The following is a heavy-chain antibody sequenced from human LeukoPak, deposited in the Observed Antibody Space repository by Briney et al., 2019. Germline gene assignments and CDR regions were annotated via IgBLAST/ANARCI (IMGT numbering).Heavy chain of an antibody. V-gene: IGHV3-23*01. D-gene: IGHD5-12*01. Sequence: QPGGSLRLSCAASGFTFSSYAMSWVRQAPGKGLEWVSAISGSGGSTYYADSVKGRFTISRDNSKNTLYLQMNSLRAEDTAVYYCAKEPTRMVATLNYFDYWGQGTLVTVSS. CDR1: GFTFSSYA. J-gene: IGHJ4*02. CDR2: ISGSGGST. CDR3: AKEPTRMVATLNYFDY.